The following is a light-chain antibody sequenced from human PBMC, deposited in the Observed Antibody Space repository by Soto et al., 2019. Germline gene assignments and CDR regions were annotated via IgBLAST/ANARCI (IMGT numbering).Light chain of an antibody. Sequence: EIVLTQSPGTLSLSPGERATLSRRASESVSSTHLAWYQQKPGQAPRLLIHSASNRATGVPDRFSGSGSGTDFTLIISRLEPEDFAVYYCSQYGSAPGTFGQGTKVEIK. CDR1: ESVSSTH. CDR3: SQYGSAPGT. V-gene: IGKV3-20*01. CDR2: SAS. J-gene: IGKJ1*01.